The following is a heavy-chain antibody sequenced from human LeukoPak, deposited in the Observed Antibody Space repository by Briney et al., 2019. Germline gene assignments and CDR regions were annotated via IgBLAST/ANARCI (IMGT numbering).Heavy chain of an antibody. CDR1: GFTFSSYAM. CDR3: ATYFYGEYGSYYFDY. CDR2: IYHSGTT. D-gene: IGHD4-17*01. V-gene: IGHV4-4*02. Sequence: GPLRLSCAASGFTFSSYAMSWVRQAPGKGLEWIGEIYHSGTTNYNPSLKSRVTMSVDKSKNQFSLKLSSVTAADTAVYYCATYFYGEYGSYYFDYWGQGTLVTVSS. J-gene: IGHJ4*02.